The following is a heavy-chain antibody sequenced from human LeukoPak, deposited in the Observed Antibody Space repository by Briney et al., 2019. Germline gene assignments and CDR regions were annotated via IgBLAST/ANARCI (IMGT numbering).Heavy chain of an antibody. CDR3: ARGFLLADSSGYLYY. D-gene: IGHD3-22*01. V-gene: IGHV1-69*13. CDR1: GGTFSSYA. J-gene: IGHJ4*02. CDR2: IIPIFGTA. Sequence: SVKVSCKASGGTFSSYAISWVRQAPGQGLEWMGGIIPIFGTANYAQKFQGRVTITADESTSTAYMELSSLRSEDTAVYYRARGFLLADSSGYLYYWGQGTLVTVSS.